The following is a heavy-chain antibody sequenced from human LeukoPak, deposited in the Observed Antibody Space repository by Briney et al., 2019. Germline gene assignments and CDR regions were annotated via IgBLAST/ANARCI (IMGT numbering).Heavy chain of an antibody. CDR3: ARDVRGYYYYGMDV. CDR1: GFTVSSNY. J-gene: IGHJ6*02. CDR2: IYSGGST. D-gene: IGHD3-10*02. V-gene: IGHV3-66*01. Sequence: GGSLRLSCAASGFTVSSNYMSWVPQAPGKGLEWVSVIYSGGSTYYADSVKGRFTISRDNSKNTLYLQMNSLRAEDTAVYYCARDVRGYYYYGMDVWGQGTTVTVSS.